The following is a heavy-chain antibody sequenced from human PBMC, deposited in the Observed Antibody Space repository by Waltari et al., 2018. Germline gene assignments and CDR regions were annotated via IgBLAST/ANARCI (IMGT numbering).Heavy chain of an antibody. CDR1: GVTFRNYG. CDR2: IVGCDGTA. V-gene: IGHV3-23*01. J-gene: IGHJ6*02. Sequence: EVQLFESGGGLVQPGGSLRLSCAASGVTFRNYGMSWVRTAPGKWRACFSASADIVGCDGTAYDAGSGQGRFTVSRDTSKNTLYLQRGSVRVEDTAVYYCGKDLRSGGKSYGLDVWGQGTTVTVSS. D-gene: IGHD2-15*01. CDR3: GKDLRSGGKSYGLDV.